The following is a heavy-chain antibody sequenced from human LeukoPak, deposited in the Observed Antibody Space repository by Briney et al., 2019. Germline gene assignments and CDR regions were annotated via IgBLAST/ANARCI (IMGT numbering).Heavy chain of an antibody. V-gene: IGHV3-48*03. J-gene: IGHJ4*02. CDR2: ISSSGSTI. CDR3: ARAGYSSSD. Sequence: GGSLRLSCAASGFTFSSYEMNWVRQAPGKGLEWVSYISSSGSTIYYADSVKGRFTISGDNAKNSLYLQMNSLRAEDTAVYYCARAGYSSSDWGQGTLVTVSS. D-gene: IGHD6-6*01. CDR1: GFTFSSYE.